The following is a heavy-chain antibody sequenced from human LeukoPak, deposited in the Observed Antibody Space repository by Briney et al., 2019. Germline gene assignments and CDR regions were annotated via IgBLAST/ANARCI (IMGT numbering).Heavy chain of an antibody. J-gene: IGHJ6*04. CDR2: VTSSSSFI. V-gene: IGHV3-21*01. CDR1: NSTFSDYT. D-gene: IGHD3-10*02. Sequence: PGGSLRLSCAASNSTFSDYTMNWVRQTPGKGLEWLSSVTSSSSFIYYADSVKGRFTISRDNAKNSLYLQMNSLRAEDTAVYYCAELGITMIGGVWGKGTTVTISS. CDR3: AELGITMIGGV.